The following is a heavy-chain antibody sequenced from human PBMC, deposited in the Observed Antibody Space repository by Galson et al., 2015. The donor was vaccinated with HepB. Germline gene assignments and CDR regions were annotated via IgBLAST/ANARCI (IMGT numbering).Heavy chain of an antibody. J-gene: IGHJ3*02. CDR2: TYYRSKWYN. CDR3: AREWQQLVEGAFDI. Sequence: CAISGDSVSSNSAAWNWIRQSPSRGLEWLGRTYYRSKWYNDYAVSVKSRITINPDTSKNQFSLQLNSVTPEDTAVYYCAREWQQLVEGAFDIWGQGTMVTVSS. V-gene: IGHV6-1*01. D-gene: IGHD6-13*01. CDR1: GDSVSSNSAA.